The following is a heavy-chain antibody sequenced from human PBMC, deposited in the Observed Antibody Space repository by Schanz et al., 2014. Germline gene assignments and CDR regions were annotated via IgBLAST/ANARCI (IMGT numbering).Heavy chain of an antibody. CDR2: ITPKTGVT. CDR3: AREDVVVVGVDFSYYYGMDV. V-gene: IGHV1-2*06. Sequence: QVRLVQSGAEVKKPGASVKVSCKASGYTFIDYSLNWVRQAPGQGLEWLGRITPKTGVTNYAQKFKDRVHMTREGSPNTGFMGLGRLTSDDMAVYYCAREDVVVVGVDFSYYYGMDVWGQGTTVVVSS. D-gene: IGHD2-21*01. J-gene: IGHJ6*02. CDR1: GYTFIDYS.